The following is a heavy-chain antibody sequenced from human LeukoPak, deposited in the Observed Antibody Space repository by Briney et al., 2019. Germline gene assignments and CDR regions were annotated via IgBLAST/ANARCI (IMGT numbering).Heavy chain of an antibody. D-gene: IGHD3-10*01. Sequence: GGSLRLSCAASGFTLSRYAVHWVRQAPGKGLEWVAGISYDGKNKYYKDSVKGRFTISRDNSKNTLDLHLNSVRVEDTAVYYCTTLWFGEFFDYWGQGTLVTVSS. CDR3: TTLWFGEFFDY. CDR1: GFTLSRYA. J-gene: IGHJ4*02. CDR2: ISYDGKNK. V-gene: IGHV3-30*04.